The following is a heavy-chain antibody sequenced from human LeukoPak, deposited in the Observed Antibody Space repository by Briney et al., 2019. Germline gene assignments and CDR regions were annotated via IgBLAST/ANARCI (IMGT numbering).Heavy chain of an antibody. CDR3: AKDWASTPYDFWSAQSAFDI. Sequence: GGSLRLSCAASGFTFSSYAMSWVRQAPGKGLEWVSAISGSGGSTYYADSVKGRFTISRDNSKNTLYLQMNSLRAEDTAVYYCAKDWASTPYDFWSAQSAFDIWGQGTMVTVSS. D-gene: IGHD3-3*01. CDR2: ISGSGGST. CDR1: GFTFSSYA. J-gene: IGHJ3*02. V-gene: IGHV3-23*01.